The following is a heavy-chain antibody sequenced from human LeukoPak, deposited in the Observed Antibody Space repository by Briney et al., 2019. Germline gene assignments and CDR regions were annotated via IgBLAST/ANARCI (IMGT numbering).Heavy chain of an antibody. J-gene: IGHJ4*02. CDR3: ASGDALDY. Sequence: GGSLRVFCAASGFTVRNYWMTWVRQAPGKGLEWVANIKQDGSEKYYMDSVKGRFTISRDNAKNSLYLQMNSLRAEDTAVYYCASGDALDYWGQGTLVTVPS. CDR2: IKQDGSEK. D-gene: IGHD3-10*01. V-gene: IGHV3-7*01. CDR1: GFTVRNYW.